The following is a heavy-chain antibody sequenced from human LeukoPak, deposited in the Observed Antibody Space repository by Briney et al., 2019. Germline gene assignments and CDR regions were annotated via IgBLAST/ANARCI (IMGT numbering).Heavy chain of an antibody. Sequence: PGGSLRLSCAASGFTFSSYAMHWVRQAPGKGLEWVAVISYDGSNKYYADSVKGRFTISRDNSKNTPYLQMNSLRAEDTAVYYCAKCYYDSSGYEPPFDYWGQETLVTVSS. CDR1: GFTFSSYA. CDR2: ISYDGSNK. CDR3: AKCYYDSSGYEPPFDY. D-gene: IGHD3-22*01. J-gene: IGHJ4*02. V-gene: IGHV3-30-3*02.